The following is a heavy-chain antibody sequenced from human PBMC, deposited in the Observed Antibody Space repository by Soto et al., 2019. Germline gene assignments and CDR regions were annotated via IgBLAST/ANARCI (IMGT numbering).Heavy chain of an antibody. J-gene: IGHJ4*02. Sequence: GGSLRLSCAASGFTFSSYGMHWVRQAPGKGLEWVAVIWYDGSNKYYADSVKGRFTISRDNSKNTLYLQMNSLRAEDTAVYYCARGNQAYYFDYWGQGTLVTVSS. CDR3: ARGNQAYYFDY. V-gene: IGHV3-33*01. CDR2: IWYDGSNK. D-gene: IGHD1-1*01. CDR1: GFTFSSYG.